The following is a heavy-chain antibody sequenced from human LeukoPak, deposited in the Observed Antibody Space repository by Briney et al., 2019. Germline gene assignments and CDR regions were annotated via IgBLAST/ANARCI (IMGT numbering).Heavy chain of an antibody. CDR2: INSDGSST. Sequence: GGSLRLSCAASGFTFSSYWMHWVRQAPGKGLVWVSRINSDGSSTSYADSVRGRFTISRDNAKNTLYLEMNSLRAEDTAVYYCARDHYGVNIVATNHFDNWGQGTLVTVSS. CDR3: ARDHYGVNIVATNHFDN. CDR1: GFTFSSYW. V-gene: IGHV3-74*01. D-gene: IGHD5-12*01. J-gene: IGHJ4*02.